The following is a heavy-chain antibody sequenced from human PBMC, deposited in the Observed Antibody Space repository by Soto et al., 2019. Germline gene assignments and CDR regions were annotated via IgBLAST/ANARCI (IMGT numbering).Heavy chain of an antibody. Sequence: ASVKVSCKASGYTFTGYYMHWVRQAPGQGLEWMGWINPNSGGTSYAQKFQGRVTMTRDTSISTAYMELSRLRSDDTAVYYCAREGARTGTTRYYYYGMDVWGQGTTVTVSS. J-gene: IGHJ6*02. CDR3: AREGARTGTTRYYYYGMDV. D-gene: IGHD1-7*01. V-gene: IGHV1-2*02. CDR1: GYTFTGYY. CDR2: INPNSGGT.